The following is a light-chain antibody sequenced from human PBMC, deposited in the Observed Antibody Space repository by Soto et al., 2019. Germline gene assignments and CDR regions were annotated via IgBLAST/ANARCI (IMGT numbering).Light chain of an antibody. CDR3: QQHNSYPLT. CDR2: AAY. J-gene: IGKJ2*01. Sequence: DIQLTQSPSFLSASVGYRVTITCRASQGISSYLAWYQQKPGKAPKLLIYAAYTLQRGVPSRFSGSGSGTEFTLTISSLQPEDFATYYCQQHNSYPLTFGQGTKLEIK. CDR1: QGISSY. V-gene: IGKV1-9*01.